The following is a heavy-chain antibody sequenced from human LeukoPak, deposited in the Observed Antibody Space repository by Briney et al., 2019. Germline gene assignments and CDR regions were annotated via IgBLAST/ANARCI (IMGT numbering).Heavy chain of an antibody. J-gene: IGHJ4*02. D-gene: IGHD3-16*01. CDR1: GGSFSGYY. CDR2: IHHNGNS. CDR3: ARARFLTPGYYYAYGRHYFDY. Sequence: SETLSLTCAVYGGSFSGYYWSWIRQSPGKGLEWIGEIHHNGNSDYNPSLKSRVTISLDTSNNQFSLMLSSVAAADTAIYFCARARFLTPGYYYAYGRHYFDYWGQGILVTVSS. V-gene: IGHV4-34*01.